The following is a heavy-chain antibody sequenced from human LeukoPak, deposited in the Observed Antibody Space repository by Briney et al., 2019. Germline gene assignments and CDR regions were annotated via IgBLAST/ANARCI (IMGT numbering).Heavy chain of an antibody. J-gene: IGHJ4*02. CDR3: ARDRGGSYPMYYFDY. CDR1: GFTFSSYA. V-gene: IGHV3-30-3*01. Sequence: PGGSLRLSCAASGFTFSSYAMHWVRQAPGKGLEWVAVISYDGSNKYYADSVKGRFTISRDNSKNTLYLQMNSLRAEDTAVYYCARDRGGSYPMYYFDYWGQGTLVTVSS. CDR2: ISYDGSNK. D-gene: IGHD1-26*01.